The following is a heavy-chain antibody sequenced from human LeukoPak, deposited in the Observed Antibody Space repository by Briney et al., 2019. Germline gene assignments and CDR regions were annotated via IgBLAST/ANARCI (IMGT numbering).Heavy chain of an antibody. V-gene: IGHV1-69*13. CDR1: GYTFTSYD. CDR2: IIPIFSTA. Sequence: SVKVSCKASGYTFTSYDISWVRQAPGQGLEWMGGIIPIFSTANYAQKFQGRVTITADESTSTAYMELSSLRSEDTAVYYCARDSGGYYDYWGQGTLVTVSS. D-gene: IGHD3-22*01. CDR3: ARDSGGYYDY. J-gene: IGHJ4*02.